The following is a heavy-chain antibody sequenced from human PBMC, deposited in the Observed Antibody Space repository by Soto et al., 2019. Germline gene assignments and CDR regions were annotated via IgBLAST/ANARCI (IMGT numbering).Heavy chain of an antibody. Sequence: GASVKVSCKASGGTFSSYAISWVRQAPGQGLEWMGGIIPIFGTANYAQKFQGRVTITADESTSTAYMELSSLRSEDTAVYYCAREKGRGGYSYGPGGFDYWGQGTLVTVSS. D-gene: IGHD5-18*01. CDR1: GGTFSSYA. V-gene: IGHV1-69*13. CDR3: AREKGRGGYSYGPGGFDY. J-gene: IGHJ4*02. CDR2: IIPIFGTA.